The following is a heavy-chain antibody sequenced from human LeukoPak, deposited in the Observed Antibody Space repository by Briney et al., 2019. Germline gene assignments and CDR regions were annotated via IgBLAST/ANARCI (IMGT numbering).Heavy chain of an antibody. CDR1: GFTFSSYA. CDR2: ISDSGGST. J-gene: IGHJ4*02. V-gene: IGHV3-23*01. CDR3: AKDTSIGRYCTNGVCSPFDY. Sequence: PGGSLRLSCAASGFTFSSYAMSWVRQAPGKGLEWVSAISDSGGSTYDADSVKGRFTISRDNSKNTLYLQMNSLRAEDTAVYYCAKDTSIGRYCTNGVCSPFDYWGQGTLVTLSS. D-gene: IGHD2-8*01.